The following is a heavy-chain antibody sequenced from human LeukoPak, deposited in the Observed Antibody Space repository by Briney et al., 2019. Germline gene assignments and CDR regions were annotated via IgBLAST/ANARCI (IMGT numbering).Heavy chain of an antibody. CDR2: IKQDGSEN. Sequence: GGSLRLSCAAPGLTFSSYWMSWVRQAPGKGLEWVANIKQDGSENYYVDSVKGRFTISRDNAKNSLYLQMNSLRAEDTAVYYCARQLRGGAFDIWGQGTMVTVSS. CDR3: ARQLRGGAFDI. CDR1: GLTFSSYW. J-gene: IGHJ3*02. D-gene: IGHD3-10*01. V-gene: IGHV3-7*01.